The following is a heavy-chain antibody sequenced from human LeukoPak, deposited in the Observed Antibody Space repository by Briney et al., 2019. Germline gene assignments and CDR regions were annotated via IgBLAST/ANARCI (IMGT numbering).Heavy chain of an antibody. Sequence: SETLSLTCTVFGGSISSYYWSWIRQPPGKGLEWIGYIYYSGSTNYNPSLKSRVTISVDTSKNQFSLKLSSVTAADTAVYYCASSYYDSSGPNYWGQGTLVTVSS. J-gene: IGHJ4*02. CDR3: ASSYYDSSGPNY. CDR1: GGSISSYY. V-gene: IGHV4-59*01. D-gene: IGHD3-22*01. CDR2: IYYSGST.